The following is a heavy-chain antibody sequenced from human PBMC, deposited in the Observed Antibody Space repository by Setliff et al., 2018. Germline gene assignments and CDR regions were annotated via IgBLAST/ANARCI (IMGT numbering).Heavy chain of an antibody. V-gene: IGHV4-59*11. CDR3: ARENGYCSGGACYFMFDY. J-gene: IGHJ4*02. Sequence: PSETLSLTCTVSDGSSSSHYWSWIRQPPGKGLEWIGYIHFSGTTNYNPSLKSRVTLSLDTSKNQFSLELSSVTAADTAMYYCARENGYCSGGACYFMFDYWGRGTLVTVSS. CDR2: IHFSGTT. D-gene: IGHD2-15*01. CDR1: DGSSSSHY.